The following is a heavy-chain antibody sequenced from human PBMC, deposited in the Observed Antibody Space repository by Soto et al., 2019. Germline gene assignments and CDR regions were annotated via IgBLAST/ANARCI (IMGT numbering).Heavy chain of an antibody. V-gene: IGHV1-69*01. Sequence: QVQLVQSGAEVKKPGSSVKVSCKASGGTFSSYAISWVRQAPGQGLEWMGGIIPIFGTANYAQKFQGRVTISADESTSTAYMELSSLRSEDTAVYYCARDRGGVSNHLWFWIDPWGQGTLVTVSS. CDR1: GGTFSSYA. J-gene: IGHJ5*02. CDR3: ARDRGGVSNHLWFWIDP. D-gene: IGHD3-10*01. CDR2: IIPIFGTA.